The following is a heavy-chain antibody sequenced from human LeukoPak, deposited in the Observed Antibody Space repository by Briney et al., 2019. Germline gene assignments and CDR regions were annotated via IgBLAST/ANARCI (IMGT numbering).Heavy chain of an antibody. CDR1: GFTLSSYA. J-gene: IGHJ4*02. D-gene: IGHD3-16*02. V-gene: IGHV3-23*01. CDR3: ARVPRLRLGELSFYFDC. CDR2: ISSSGGST. Sequence: GGSLRLSCAASGFTLSSYAMSWVRQAPGKGLQWVSGISSSGGSTYYVDSVKGRFTISTDNSKNTLYLQMNSLRAEDTAVYCCARVPRLRLGELSFYFDCWGQGTLVTVSS.